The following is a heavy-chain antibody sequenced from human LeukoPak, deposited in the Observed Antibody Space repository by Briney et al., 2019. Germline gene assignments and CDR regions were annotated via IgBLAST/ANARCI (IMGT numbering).Heavy chain of an antibody. Sequence: PGGSPRLSCAASGFTFSSYSMNWVRQAPGKGLEWVSSISSSSSYIYYADSVKGRFTISRDNAKNSLYLQMNSLRAEDTAVYYCARASRGGATLNFDYWGLGTLVTVSS. D-gene: IGHD1-26*01. CDR3: ARASRGGATLNFDY. CDR1: GFTFSSYS. J-gene: IGHJ4*02. V-gene: IGHV3-21*01. CDR2: ISSSSSYI.